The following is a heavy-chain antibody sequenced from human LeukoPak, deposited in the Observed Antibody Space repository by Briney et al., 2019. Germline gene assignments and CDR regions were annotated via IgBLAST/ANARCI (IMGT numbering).Heavy chain of an antibody. CDR3: ARVGGIVVVPADI. CDR2: IIPIFGTA. Sequence: SVKVSCKASGGTFSSYAISWVRQAPGQGLEWMGGIIPIFGTANYAQKFQGRVTITTDESTSTAYMELSSLRSEDTAVYYCARVGGIVVVPADIWGQGTMVTVSS. V-gene: IGHV1-69*05. J-gene: IGHJ3*02. CDR1: GGTFSSYA. D-gene: IGHD2-2*01.